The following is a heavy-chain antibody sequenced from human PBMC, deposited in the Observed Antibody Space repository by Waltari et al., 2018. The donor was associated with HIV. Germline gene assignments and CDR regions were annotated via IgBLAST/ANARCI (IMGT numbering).Heavy chain of an antibody. CDR1: GFNFSMYD. CDR2: ISRRSTIK. V-gene: IGHV3-48*02. J-gene: IGHJ4*02. CDR3: ARDRGNTKWYNFDY. D-gene: IGHD3-10*01. Sequence: EVLLVESGGGVAQTGGFLRLSCAASGFNFSMYDRNWVRQAPGQGLEGVAKISRRSTIKYYACAVRGRGTISRDNAKKTLYLQMNSLTDEDTALYYCARDRGNTKWYNFDYWGQGALVTVSS.